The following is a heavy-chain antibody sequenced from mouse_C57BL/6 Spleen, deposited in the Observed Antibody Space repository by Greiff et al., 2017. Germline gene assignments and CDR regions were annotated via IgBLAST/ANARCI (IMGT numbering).Heavy chain of an antibody. CDR1: GYSITSGYY. CDR3: ARDEGGTRDY. Sequence: EVQVVESGPGLVKPSQSLSLTCSVTGYSITSGYYWNWIRQFPGNKLEWMGYISYDGSTNYNPSLKNRITITRDTSNNPFFLQLHSVTTEDTATXYSARDEGGTRDYWGQGTTLTVSS. J-gene: IGHJ2*01. CDR2: ISYDGST. V-gene: IGHV3-6*01. D-gene: IGHD4-1*01.